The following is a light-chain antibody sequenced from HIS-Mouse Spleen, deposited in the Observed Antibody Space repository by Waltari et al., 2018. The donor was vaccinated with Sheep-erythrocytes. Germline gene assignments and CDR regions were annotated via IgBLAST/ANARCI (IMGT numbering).Light chain of an antibody. V-gene: IGLV2-23*01. CDR2: EGS. CDR1: SSDVGSYNL. Sequence: QSALTQPAPVSGSPGPSITISCPGTSSDVGSYNLVSWYQQHPGKAPKLMIYEGSKRPSGVSNRFSGSKSGNTASLTISGLQAEDEADYYCCSYAGSSTLVFGGGTKLTVL. CDR3: CSYAGSSTLV. J-gene: IGLJ2*01.